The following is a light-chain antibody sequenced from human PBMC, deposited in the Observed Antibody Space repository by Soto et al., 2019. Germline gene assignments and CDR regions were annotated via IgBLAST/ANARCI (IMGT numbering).Light chain of an antibody. CDR1: KNDIGVYDF. Sequence: QSGLTQPPSPSFSPGQSVTISCTGTKNDIGVYDFVSWYQHHPGKAPRLIIYEVVQRPSGVPDRFSGSKSGNTASLTVSGLQAADEADYFCKSYAGSNTYVFGSGTKVTVL. CDR3: KSYAGSNTYV. V-gene: IGLV2-8*01. CDR2: EVV. J-gene: IGLJ1*01.